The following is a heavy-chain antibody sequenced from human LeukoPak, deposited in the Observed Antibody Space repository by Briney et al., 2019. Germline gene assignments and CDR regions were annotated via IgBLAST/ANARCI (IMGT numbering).Heavy chain of an antibody. D-gene: IGHD3-9*01. CDR2: ISAYNGNT. Sequence: ASVKVSCKASGYTFTSYGISWVRQAPGQGLEWMGWISAYNGNTNYAQKLQGRVTMTTDTSTSTAYMELRSLRSDDTAVYYRARARYFDWLLGEGYYYYYYMDAWGKGTTVTVSS. J-gene: IGHJ6*03. CDR3: ARARYFDWLLGEGYYYYYYMDA. V-gene: IGHV1-18*01. CDR1: GYTFTSYG.